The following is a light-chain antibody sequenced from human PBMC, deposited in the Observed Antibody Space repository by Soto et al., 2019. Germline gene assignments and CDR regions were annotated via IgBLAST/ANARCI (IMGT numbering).Light chain of an antibody. CDR1: QSISSK. V-gene: IGKV3-15*01. CDR2: GAS. Sequence: EIVMTQSPATLSVSPGERATLSCRASQSISSKLAWYQQKPGQAPRLLIYGASTRATGIPARFSGSGSGTEFTLTISSLQSEDFAVYYCQEYNSCQSITFGGGTKVEIK. CDR3: QEYNSCQSIT. J-gene: IGKJ4*01.